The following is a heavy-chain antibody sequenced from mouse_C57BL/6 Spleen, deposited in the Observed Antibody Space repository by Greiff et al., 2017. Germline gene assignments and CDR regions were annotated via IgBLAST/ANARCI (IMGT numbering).Heavy chain of an antibody. CDR2: IDPSDSYT. D-gene: IGHD1-1*02. CDR3: ARGGGNRMDY. V-gene: IGHV1-69*01. CDR1: GYTFTSYW. J-gene: IGHJ4*01. Sequence: QVQLQQSGAELMKPGASVKLSCKASGYTFTSYWMHWVKQRPGQGLEWIGEIDPSDSYTNYNQKFKGKSTLTVDKSSSTAYMQLSSLTSEDSAVYYCARGGGNRMDYWGQGTSVTVSS.